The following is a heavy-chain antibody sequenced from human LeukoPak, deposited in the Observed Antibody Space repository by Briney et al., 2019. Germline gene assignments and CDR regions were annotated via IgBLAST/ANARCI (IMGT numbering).Heavy chain of an antibody. CDR2: IYYSGST. CDR3: ARGYDFWSF. J-gene: IGHJ4*02. Sequence: SETLSITCTVSGDSISSYYWSWIRQPPGKGLEWIGYIYYSGSTNYNPSLKSRVTMSVDTSKNQFSLKVSSVTAADTAVYYCARGYDFWSFWGQGTLVTVSS. V-gene: IGHV4-59*01. D-gene: IGHD3-3*01. CDR1: GDSISSYY.